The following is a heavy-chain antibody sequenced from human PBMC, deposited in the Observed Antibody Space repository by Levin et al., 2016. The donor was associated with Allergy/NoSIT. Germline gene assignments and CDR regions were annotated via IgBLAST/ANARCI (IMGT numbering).Heavy chain of an antibody. J-gene: IGHJ6*02. CDR3: AKVVPAAMPYYYYAMDV. CDR2: ICSGSSYI. V-gene: IGHV3-21*01. Sequence: VRQAPGKGLEWVSSICSGSSYIYYADSVKGRFTISRDNAKNSLYLQMNSLRAEDTAVYYCAKVVPAAMPYYYYAMDVWGQGTTVTVSS. D-gene: IGHD2-2*01.